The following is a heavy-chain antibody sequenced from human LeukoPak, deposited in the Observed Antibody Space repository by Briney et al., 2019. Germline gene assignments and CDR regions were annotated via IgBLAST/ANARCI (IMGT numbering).Heavy chain of an antibody. J-gene: IGHJ4*02. CDR2: IGDNGDTT. D-gene: IGHD1-1*01. CDR1: GFSFRSYV. V-gene: IGHV3-23*01. Sequence: GGSLRHSCAASGFSFRSYVMSWVRQAPGKGLEWVSAIGDNGDTTYYADSVEGRFTISRDNSKNTVFLQMNSLRAEDTAVYYCARHDRSMRFFDYWGQGTLVTVSS. CDR3: ARHDRSMRFFDY.